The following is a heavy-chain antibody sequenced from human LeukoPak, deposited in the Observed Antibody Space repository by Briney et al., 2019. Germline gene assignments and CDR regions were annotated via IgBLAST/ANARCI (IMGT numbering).Heavy chain of an antibody. D-gene: IGHD2-15*01. J-gene: IGHJ4*02. Sequence: ASVKVSCKASGYTFTGYYMHWVRQAPGQGLEWMGWINPNSGGTNYAQKFQGGVTMTRDTSISTAYMELSRLTSDDTAVYYCARAPGGGPFDYWGQGTLVTVSS. CDR3: ARAPGGGPFDY. V-gene: IGHV1-2*02. CDR1: GYTFTGYY. CDR2: INPNSGGT.